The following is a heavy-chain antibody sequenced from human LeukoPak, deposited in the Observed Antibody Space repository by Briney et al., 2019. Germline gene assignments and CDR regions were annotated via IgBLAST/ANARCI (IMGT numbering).Heavy chain of an antibody. CDR1: GGSISSYY. Sequence: SETLSLTCTVSGGSISSYYWSWIRQPAGKGLEWIGRIYTSGSTIYNPSLKSRVTVSVDTSKNQFSLKLNSVTAADTAVYYCARDMVTPPYNWFDPWGQGTLVTVSS. D-gene: IGHD2-21*02. V-gene: IGHV4-4*07. CDR3: ARDMVTPPYNWFDP. J-gene: IGHJ5*02. CDR2: IYTSGST.